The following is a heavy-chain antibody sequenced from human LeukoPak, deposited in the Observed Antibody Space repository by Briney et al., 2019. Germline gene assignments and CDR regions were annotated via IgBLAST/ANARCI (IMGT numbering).Heavy chain of an antibody. CDR2: INNGGDTT. CDR3: AKDSGGSWYHADNSFDP. CDR1: GFTFSIYA. J-gene: IGHJ5*02. V-gene: IGHV3-23*01. D-gene: IGHD6-13*01. Sequence: PGGSLRLSCGASGFTFSIYAMSWVRQAPGKGLEGVSLINNGGDTTYYADSVKGRFTISRHNAKNSLYLQMNSLRAEDTALYYCAKDSGGSWYHADNSFDPWGQGTLLTVSS.